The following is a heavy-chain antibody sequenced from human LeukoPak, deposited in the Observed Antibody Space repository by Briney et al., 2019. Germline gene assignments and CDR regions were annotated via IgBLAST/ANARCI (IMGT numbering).Heavy chain of an antibody. Sequence: QAGGSLRLSCAASGFTFSSYSMSWVRQAPGKGLEWVSAISGSGGSTYYADSVKGRFTISRDNSKNTLYLQMNSLRAEDTAVYYCAKGRRDWNDVYDYWGQGTLVTVSS. J-gene: IGHJ4*02. CDR1: GFTFSSYS. D-gene: IGHD1-1*01. CDR3: AKGRRDWNDVYDY. V-gene: IGHV3-23*01. CDR2: ISGSGGST.